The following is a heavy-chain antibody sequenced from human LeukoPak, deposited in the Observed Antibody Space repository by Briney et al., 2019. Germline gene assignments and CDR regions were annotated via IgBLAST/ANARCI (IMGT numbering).Heavy chain of an antibody. CDR2: IYYSGST. Sequence: SETLSLTCTVSGGSISSYYWSWIRQPPGKGLEWIGYIYYSGSTNYNPSLKSRVTISVNTSKNQFSLKLSSVTAADTAVYYCARDCGSYFDSWGQGTLVTVSS. CDR3: ARDCGSYFDS. V-gene: IGHV4-59*01. CDR1: GGSISSYY. J-gene: IGHJ4*02. D-gene: IGHD3-16*01.